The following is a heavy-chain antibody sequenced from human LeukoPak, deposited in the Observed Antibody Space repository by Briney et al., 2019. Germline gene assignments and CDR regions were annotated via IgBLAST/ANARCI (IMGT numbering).Heavy chain of an antibody. Sequence: SETLSLTCAVYGGSFSGYYWSWTRQPPGKGLEWIGEINDSGSTNYNPSLKSRVTISVDTSKNQFSLKLSSVTAADTAVYYCARRRGLGKAAAGTSARAWFDPWGQGTLVTVSS. J-gene: IGHJ5*02. V-gene: IGHV4-34*01. CDR3: ARRRGLGKAAAGTSARAWFDP. CDR1: GGSFSGYY. CDR2: INDSGST. D-gene: IGHD6-13*01.